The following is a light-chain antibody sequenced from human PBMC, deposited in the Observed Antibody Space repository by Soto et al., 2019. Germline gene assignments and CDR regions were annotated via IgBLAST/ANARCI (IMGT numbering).Light chain of an antibody. V-gene: IGLV2-14*01. J-gene: IGLJ1*01. Sequence: QSALTQPASVSGSPGQSITISCTGTSSDVGGYNYVSWYQQHPGKAPKLMIYDVSNRPSGVSNRFSGSKPGNTASLTISGLQAEDEADYYCSSYTSSSNYVFGTGTKVTVL. CDR3: SSYTSSSNYV. CDR1: SSDVGGYNY. CDR2: DVS.